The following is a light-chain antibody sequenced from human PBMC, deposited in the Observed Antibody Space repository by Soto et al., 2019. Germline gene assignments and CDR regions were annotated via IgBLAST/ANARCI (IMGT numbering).Light chain of an antibody. CDR3: QQYNSWPPIT. Sequence: EIVLTQSPGSLSLSPGDRATLSCRASQSLRSGYLAWYQHKPGQAPRLLISGASTRATGIPARFSGGGSGTEFTLTISSLQSEDFAVYYCQQYNSWPPITFGQGTRLEIK. CDR1: QSLRSG. V-gene: IGKV3-15*01. J-gene: IGKJ5*01. CDR2: GAS.